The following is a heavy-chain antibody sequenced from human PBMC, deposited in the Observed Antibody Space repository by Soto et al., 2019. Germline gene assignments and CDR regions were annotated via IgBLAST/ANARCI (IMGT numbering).Heavy chain of an antibody. CDR3: ARTYYYDSSGYNY. Sequence: QVQLQESGPGLVKPSQTLSLTCTVSGGSISSGGYYWSWIRQHPGKCLEWIGYIYYSGSTYYNPSLKSSVTLSVDTSKNQLSLNLSSLTAADTAVYYCARTYYYDSSGYNYWVQGTQVIVSS. CDR1: GGSISSGGYY. CDR2: IYYSGST. J-gene: IGHJ4*02. D-gene: IGHD3-22*01. V-gene: IGHV4-31*03.